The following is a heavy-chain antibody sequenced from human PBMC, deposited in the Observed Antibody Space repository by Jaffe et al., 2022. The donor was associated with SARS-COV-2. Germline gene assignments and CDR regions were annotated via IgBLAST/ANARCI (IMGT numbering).Heavy chain of an antibody. CDR1: GFTFSSYA. D-gene: IGHD2-15*01. CDR3: AKDLRDCSGGSCYQLKDAFDI. V-gene: IGHV3-23*01. J-gene: IGHJ3*02. CDR2: ISGSGGST. Sequence: EVQLLESGGGLVQPGGSLRLSCAASGFTFSSYAMSWVRQAPGKGLEWVSAISGSGGSTYYADSVKGRFTISRDNSKNTLYLQMNSLRAEDTAVYYCAKDLRDCSGGSCYQLKDAFDIWGQGTMVTVSS.